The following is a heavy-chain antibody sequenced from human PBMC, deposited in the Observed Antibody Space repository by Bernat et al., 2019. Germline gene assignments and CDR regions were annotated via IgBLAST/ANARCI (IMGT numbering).Heavy chain of an antibody. D-gene: IGHD3-10*01. J-gene: IGHJ4*02. CDR1: GFTFSSYA. Sequence: QVQLVESGGGVVQPGRSPRLSCAASGFTFSSYAMHWVRQAPGKGLEWVAVISYDGSNKYYADSVKGRFTISRDNSKNTLYLQMNSLRAEDTAVYYCARNDYFGSGSYSYYFDYWGQGTLVTVSS. V-gene: IGHV3-30*14. CDR2: ISYDGSNK. CDR3: ARNDYFGSGSYSYYFDY.